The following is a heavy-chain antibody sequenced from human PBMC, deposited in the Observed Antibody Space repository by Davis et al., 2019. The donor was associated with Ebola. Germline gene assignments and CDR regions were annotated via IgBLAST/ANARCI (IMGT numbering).Heavy chain of an antibody. Sequence: HSQTLSLTCDISGDSVSSGGWNWIRQSPSRGLEWLGRTYYTSKWYKDYAVSVKSRITINPDTSKNQFSLQLSSVTPEDTGLYYCARGWFRGSMDVWGEGTTVTVSS. CDR3: ARGWFRGSMDV. CDR2: TYYTSKWYK. D-gene: IGHD3-10*01. J-gene: IGHJ6*04. CDR1: GDSVSSGG. V-gene: IGHV6-1*01.